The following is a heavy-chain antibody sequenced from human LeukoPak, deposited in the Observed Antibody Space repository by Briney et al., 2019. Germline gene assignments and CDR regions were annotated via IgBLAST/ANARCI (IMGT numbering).Heavy chain of an antibody. Sequence: ASVTVSCKASGYTFTGYYMHWVRQAPGQGLEWMGWINPNSGGTNYAQKFQGRVTMTRDTSISTAYMELSRLRSDDTAVYYCARGAWTGTTFPTGDYWGQGTLVTVSS. D-gene: IGHD1-7*01. CDR1: GYTFTGYY. J-gene: IGHJ4*02. CDR2: INPNSGGT. V-gene: IGHV1-2*02. CDR3: ARGAWTGTTFPTGDY.